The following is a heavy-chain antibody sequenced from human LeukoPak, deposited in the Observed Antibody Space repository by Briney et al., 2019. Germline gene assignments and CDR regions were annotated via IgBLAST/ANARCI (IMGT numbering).Heavy chain of an antibody. V-gene: IGHV1-2*02. D-gene: IGHD6-13*01. J-gene: IGHJ6*02. CDR2: INPNSGGT. CDR3: ARWVLYSSSWFYYGMDV. Sequence: ASVKVSCKASGYTFTGYYMHWVRQAPGQGLEWMGWINPNSGGTNYAQKFQGRVTTTRDTSISTAYMELSRLRSDDTAVYYCARWVLYSSSWFYYGMDVWGQGTTVTVSS. CDR1: GYTFTGYY.